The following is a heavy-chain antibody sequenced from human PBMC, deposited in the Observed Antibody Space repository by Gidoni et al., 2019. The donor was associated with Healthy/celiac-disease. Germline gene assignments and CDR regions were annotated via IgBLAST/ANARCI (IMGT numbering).Heavy chain of an antibody. J-gene: IGHJ5*02. CDR2: MSSSSSYI. Sequence: EVQLVESGGGLVKPGGSLRLSCAASGVTFSSYSMNWVRQAPGKGLEGVSSMSSSSSYIYYADSVKGRFTISRDNAKNSLYLQMNSLRAEDTAVYYCARDRYYDSSSNWFDPWGQGTLVTVSS. V-gene: IGHV3-21*01. CDR1: GVTFSSYS. D-gene: IGHD3-22*01. CDR3: ARDRYYDSSSNWFDP.